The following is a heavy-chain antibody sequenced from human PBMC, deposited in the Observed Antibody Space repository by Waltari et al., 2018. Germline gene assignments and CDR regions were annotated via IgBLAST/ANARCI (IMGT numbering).Heavy chain of an antibody. J-gene: IGHJ6*03. CDR3: ARGGLEQPDYYYYMDV. CDR2: INPYNGNT. D-gene: IGHD6-13*01. CDR1: GYTFTSYG. V-gene: IGHV1-18*01. Sequence: QVQLVQSGAEVKKPGASVKVSCKASGYTFTSYGISWVRQAPGQGLEWMGWINPYNGNTKYIERLQGRVTLTTDTSTNTAYMELSSLRSEDTAVYYCARGGLEQPDYYYYMDVWGKGTTVTVSS.